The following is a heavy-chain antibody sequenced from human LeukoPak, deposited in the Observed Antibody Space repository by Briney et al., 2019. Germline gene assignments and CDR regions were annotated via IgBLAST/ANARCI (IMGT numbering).Heavy chain of an antibody. J-gene: IGHJ4*02. Sequence: GGSLKLSCTASGFTFSGSAMHWVRQASGKGLEWAGHIRNRANSYENAYAEWVVGRFTISRDDSKYSAYLQMNSLKADGTAVHYCTSPYYYDSSGYYAFAYWGQGNLVTVFS. D-gene: IGHD3-22*01. V-gene: IGHV3-73*01. CDR2: IRNRANSYEN. CDR3: TSPYYYDSSGYYAFAY. CDR1: GFTFSGSA.